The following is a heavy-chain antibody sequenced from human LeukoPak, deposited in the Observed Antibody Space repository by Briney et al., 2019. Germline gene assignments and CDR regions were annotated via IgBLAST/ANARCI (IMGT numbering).Heavy chain of an antibody. CDR2: INPNSGGT. D-gene: IGHD5-18*01. Sequence: ASVKVSCKASGYTFTGYYMHWVRQAPGQGLEWMGWINPNSGGTNYAQKFQGRVTMTRDTSISTAYMELSSLRSEDTAVYYCASSGYSYGNFDYWGQGTLVTVSS. CDR3: ASSGYSYGNFDY. J-gene: IGHJ4*02. V-gene: IGHV1-2*02. CDR1: GYTFTGYY.